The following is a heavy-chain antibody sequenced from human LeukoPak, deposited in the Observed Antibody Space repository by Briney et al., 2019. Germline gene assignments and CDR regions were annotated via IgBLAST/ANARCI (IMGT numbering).Heavy chain of an antibody. CDR2: ISGGAHNT. J-gene: IGHJ4*02. CDR3: AKGGGYEVLYDY. Sequence: GGSLRLSCAASGFTFRSYGMSWVRQAPGKGLEWVSSISGGAHNTYYADSVKGRFTISRDNSKNTLYLQINSLRAEDTAVYYCAKGGGYEVLYDYWGQGTLVTVSS. CDR1: GFTFRSYG. V-gene: IGHV3-23*01. D-gene: IGHD5-12*01.